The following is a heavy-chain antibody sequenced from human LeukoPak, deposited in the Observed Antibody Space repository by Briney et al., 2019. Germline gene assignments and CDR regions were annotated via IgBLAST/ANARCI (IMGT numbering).Heavy chain of an antibody. J-gene: IGHJ6*02. CDR3: ARDRESYDFWSGSPYYYGMDV. Sequence: GGSLRLSCAASGFTFSNYWMTWVRQAPGKGLEWVANINRDGSERYYVDSVKGRFTISRDDAKSSLYLQMNSLRAEDTAVYYCARDRESYDFWSGSPYYYGMDVWGQGTTVTVSS. CDR2: INRDGSER. D-gene: IGHD3-3*01. V-gene: IGHV3-7*03. CDR1: GFTFSNYW.